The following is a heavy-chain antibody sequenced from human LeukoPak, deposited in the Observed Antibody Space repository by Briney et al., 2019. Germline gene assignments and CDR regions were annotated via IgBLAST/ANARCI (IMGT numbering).Heavy chain of an antibody. Sequence: GASVKVSCKASGGTFSSYAISWVRQAPGQGLEWMGGIIPIFGAANYAQKFQGRVTITADESTSTAYMELSSLRPEDTAVYYCARDQDTILSVNWFDPWGQGTLVTVSS. CDR3: ARDQDTILSVNWFDP. V-gene: IGHV1-69*01. CDR1: GGTFSSYA. J-gene: IGHJ5*02. CDR2: IIPIFGAA. D-gene: IGHD3-9*01.